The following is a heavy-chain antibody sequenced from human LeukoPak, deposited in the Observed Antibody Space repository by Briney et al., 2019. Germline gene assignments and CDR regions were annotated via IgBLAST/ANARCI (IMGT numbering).Heavy chain of an antibody. V-gene: IGHV3-30-3*01. CDR3: ARDRAPAGYYDSSGTAFDY. Sequence: GGSLRLSCAASGCTFSSYAMHWVRQAPGKGLEWVAVISYDGSNKYYADSMKGRFTISRDNSKNTLYLQMNSLRAEDTAVYYCARDRAPAGYYDSSGTAFDYWGQGTLVTVSS. J-gene: IGHJ4*02. CDR1: GCTFSSYA. D-gene: IGHD3-22*01. CDR2: ISYDGSNK.